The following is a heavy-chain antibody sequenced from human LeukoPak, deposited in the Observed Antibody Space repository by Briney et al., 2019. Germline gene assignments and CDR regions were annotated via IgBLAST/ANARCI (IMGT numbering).Heavy chain of an antibody. D-gene: IGHD4-11*01. V-gene: IGHV4-59*08. Sequence: PSETLCLTCSVSGGSIGNYYWNWIRQFPGKGLQWIGFINYSGSTNYNPSLKSRVSMSVDTSRNQLSLKLSSVTDADTAVYYCARALGSKNAFDVWGQGTAVTVSS. CDR2: INYSGST. CDR3: ARALGSKNAFDV. CDR1: GGSIGNYY. J-gene: IGHJ3*01.